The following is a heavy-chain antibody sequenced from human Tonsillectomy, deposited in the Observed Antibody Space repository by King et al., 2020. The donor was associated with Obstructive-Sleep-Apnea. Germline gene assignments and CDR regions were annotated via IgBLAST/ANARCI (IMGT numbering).Heavy chain of an antibody. J-gene: IGHJ3*02. Sequence: VQLVQSGAEVKKPGESLRISCQGSGYSFTTYWITWVRQMPGKGLEWMGRIDPSDSYTKYSPSFQGHVTISVDTSISTAYLQWSSLKASDSAMYYCARLDENSGWQEAFDIWGQGTMVTVSS. CDR1: GYSFTTYW. CDR3: ARLDENSGWQEAFDI. V-gene: IGHV5-10-1*01. D-gene: IGHD6-19*01. CDR2: IDPSDSYT.